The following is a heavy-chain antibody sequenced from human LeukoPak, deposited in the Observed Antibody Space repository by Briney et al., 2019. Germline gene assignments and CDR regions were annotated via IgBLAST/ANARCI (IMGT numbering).Heavy chain of an antibody. D-gene: IGHD4-17*01. V-gene: IGHV3-21*04. CDR2: ISSSSSYI. CDR3: AKEASYGAKRAGDY. CDR1: GFTFSSYS. J-gene: IGHJ4*02. Sequence: GGSLRLSCAASGFTFSSYSMNWVRQAPGKGLEWVSSISSSSSYIYYADSVKGRFTISRDNSKNTLYLQMNSLRAEDTAVYYCAKEASYGAKRAGDYWGQGTLVTVSS.